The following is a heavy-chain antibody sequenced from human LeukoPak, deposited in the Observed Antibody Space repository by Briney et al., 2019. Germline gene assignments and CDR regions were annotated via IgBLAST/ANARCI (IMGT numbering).Heavy chain of an antibody. CDR2: IIPIFGTA. J-gene: IGHJ4*02. Sequence: ASVKVSCKASGYTFTTYYMHWVRQAPGQGLEWMGGIIPIFGTANYAQKFQGRVTITADESTSTAYMELSSLRSEDTAVYYCARALRGYYDSSGYYCDYWGQGTLVTVSS. CDR3: ARALRGYYDSSGYYCDY. D-gene: IGHD3-22*01. V-gene: IGHV1-69*13. CDR1: GYTFTTYY.